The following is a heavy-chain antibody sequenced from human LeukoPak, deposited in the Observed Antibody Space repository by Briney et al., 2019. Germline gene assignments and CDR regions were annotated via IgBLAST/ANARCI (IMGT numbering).Heavy chain of an antibody. V-gene: IGHV3-23*01. CDR3: AKVPTSYYDSSGYPKGWFNT. CDR2: LRGNGGST. Sequence: GGSLRLSCAASGFTFSSYAMNWVGQAPGKGLEWVSGLRGNGGSTYYADSVKDRFTTSRDNSKNTLFLQMDSLRVEDTAVYYCAKVPTSYYDSSGYPKGWFNTWGQGTLVTVSS. D-gene: IGHD3-22*01. J-gene: IGHJ5*02. CDR1: GFTFSSYA.